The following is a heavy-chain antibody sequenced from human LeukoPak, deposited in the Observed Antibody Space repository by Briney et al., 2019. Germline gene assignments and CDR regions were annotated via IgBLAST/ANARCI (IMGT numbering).Heavy chain of an antibody. V-gene: IGHV3-30*18. CDR3: AKCVTGWPNWFDP. Sequence: GGSLRLSCAASGFTFSSYGMHWVRQAPGKGLEWVAVISYDGSNKYYADSVKGRFTISRDNSKNTLYLQMNSLRAEDTAVYYCAKCVTGWPNWFDPWGQGTLVTVSS. CDR1: GFTFSSYG. D-gene: IGHD6-19*01. CDR2: ISYDGSNK. J-gene: IGHJ5*02.